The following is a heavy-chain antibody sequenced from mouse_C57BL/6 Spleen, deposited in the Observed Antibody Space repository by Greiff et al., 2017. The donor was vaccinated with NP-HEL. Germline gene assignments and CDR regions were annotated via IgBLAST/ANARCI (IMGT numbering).Heavy chain of an antibody. CDR1: GYTFTSYW. J-gene: IGHJ2*01. CDR2: IDPNSGGT. V-gene: IGHV1-62-3*01. Sequence: QVQLQQPGAELVKPGASVKLSCKASGYTFTSYWMHWVKQTPGRGLEWIGWIDPNSGGTKYNEKFKSKATLTVDKPSSTAYMQLSSLTSEDSAVYYCTRWARGESFDYWGQGTTLTVSS. CDR3: TRWARGESFDY.